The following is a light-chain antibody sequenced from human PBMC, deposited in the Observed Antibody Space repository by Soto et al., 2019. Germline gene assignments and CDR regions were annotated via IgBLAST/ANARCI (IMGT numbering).Light chain of an antibody. CDR1: QSISSW. V-gene: IGKV1-5*03. CDR2: KAS. Sequence: DIQMTQSPSTLSASIGDRVTITCRARQSISSWLAWYQQKPGKAPKLLIYKASNLESGVPSRFSGSGSRTEFNLTVSSLQPDDFATYYCQQYNSYLTFGQGTKVEIK. J-gene: IGKJ1*01. CDR3: QQYNSYLT.